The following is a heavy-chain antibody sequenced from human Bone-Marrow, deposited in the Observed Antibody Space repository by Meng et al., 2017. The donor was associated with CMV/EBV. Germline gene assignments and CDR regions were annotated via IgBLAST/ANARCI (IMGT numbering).Heavy chain of an antibody. CDR3: ARPYTIFGVVIPGVLDY. Sequence: ASVKVSCKASGYNFPSYGITWIRQAPGQGLEWMASISAYNGNTNYAQKVQGRVTVTTDTSTSTAYMELRSLRSDDTAVYYCARPYTIFGVVIPGVLDYWGQGTLVTV. CDR1: GYNFPSYG. D-gene: IGHD3-3*01. CDR2: ISAYNGNT. V-gene: IGHV1-18*01. J-gene: IGHJ4*02.